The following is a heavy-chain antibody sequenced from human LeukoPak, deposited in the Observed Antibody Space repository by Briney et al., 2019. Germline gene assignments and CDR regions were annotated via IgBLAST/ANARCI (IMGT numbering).Heavy chain of an antibody. V-gene: IGHV3-33*06. J-gene: IGHJ4*02. CDR3: AKVRDGYTRYYFDY. CDR1: GFTFSSYG. Sequence: GGSLRLSCAASGFTFSSYGMHWVRQTPGKGLEWVAVIWYDGSNKYYADSVKGRFTISRDNSKNTLYLQMNSLRAEDTAVYYCAKVRDGYTRYYFDYWGQGTLVTVSS. CDR2: IWYDGSNK. D-gene: IGHD5-24*01.